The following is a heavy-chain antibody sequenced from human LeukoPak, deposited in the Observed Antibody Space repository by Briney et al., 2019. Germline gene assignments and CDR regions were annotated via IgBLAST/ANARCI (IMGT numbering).Heavy chain of an antibody. Sequence: PGGSLRLSCAASGSPFDTYPMNWVRQAPGKGLEWVASISSSNSFKNYADSVKGRFTISRDNAQNSLYLQMSSLRAEDTGLYYCATMGEQWLLKDIWGQGTMVIVSS. V-gene: IGHV3-21*01. J-gene: IGHJ3*02. D-gene: IGHD6-19*01. CDR1: GSPFDTYP. CDR3: ATMGEQWLLKDI. CDR2: ISSSNSFK.